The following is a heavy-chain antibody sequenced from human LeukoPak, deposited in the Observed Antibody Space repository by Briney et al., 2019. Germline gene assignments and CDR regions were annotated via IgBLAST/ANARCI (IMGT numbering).Heavy chain of an antibody. CDR2: MNPNSGNT. CDR3: ARGDIPGY. D-gene: IGHD2-15*01. Sequence: ASVKVSCKASGYTFTSYDINWVRQATGQGLEWMGWMNPNSGNTDYALKFQGRVTITRNTSISTAYMELSRLRSDDTAVYYCARGDIPGYWGQGTLVTVSS. V-gene: IGHV1-8*03. CDR1: GYTFTSYD. J-gene: IGHJ4*02.